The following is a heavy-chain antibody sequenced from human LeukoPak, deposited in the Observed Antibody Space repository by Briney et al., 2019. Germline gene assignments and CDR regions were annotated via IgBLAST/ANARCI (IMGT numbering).Heavy chain of an antibody. J-gene: IGHJ6*03. D-gene: IGHD3-10*01. V-gene: IGHV4-34*01. CDR1: GGSFSGYY. CDR3: ARQAWAYGSGSYYYYYMDV. CDR2: INHSGST. Sequence: SETLSLTCAVYGGSFSGYYWSWIRQPPGKGLEWIGEINHSGSTNYNPSLKSRVTISVDTSKNQFSLKLSSVTAADTAVYYCARQAWAYGSGSYYYYYMDVWGKGTTVTISS.